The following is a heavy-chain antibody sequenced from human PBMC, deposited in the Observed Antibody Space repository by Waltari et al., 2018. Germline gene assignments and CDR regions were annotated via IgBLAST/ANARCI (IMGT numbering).Heavy chain of an antibody. CDR2: ISYDGSNK. J-gene: IGHJ4*02. Sequence: SSYAMHWVRQAPGKGLEWVAVISYDGSNKYYADSVKGRFTISRDNSKNTLYLQMNSLRAEDTAVYYCARDREASFDYWGQGTLVTVSS. CDR3: ARDREASFDY. CDR1: SSYA. V-gene: IGHV3-30-3*01. D-gene: IGHD1-26*01.